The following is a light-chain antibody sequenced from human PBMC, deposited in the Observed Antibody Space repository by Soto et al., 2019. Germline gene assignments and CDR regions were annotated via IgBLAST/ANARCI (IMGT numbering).Light chain of an antibody. V-gene: IGKV1-9*01. CDR3: QRLSDYPIT. CDR2: AAA. CDR1: QDIGSY. J-gene: IGKJ5*01. Sequence: DIQLTQSPSFLSASVGDRVTITCRASQDIGSYLAWYQQKPGKAPQFLLYAAATLRVGGPSRFSESGSGTEFTLTISSLQPEDSATYYCQRLSDYPITFGQGTRLEIK.